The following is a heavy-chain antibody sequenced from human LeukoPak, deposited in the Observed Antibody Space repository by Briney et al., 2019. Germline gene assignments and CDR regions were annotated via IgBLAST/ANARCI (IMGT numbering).Heavy chain of an antibody. V-gene: IGHV5-51*01. D-gene: IGHD6-13*01. Sequence: GESLKFSCKASGYTFTSYWIDWVRQMPGKGLEWMGIIYPDDSDTRYSPSFQGQVTISADKSISTAYLQWSSLKASDTAMYYCARHRGGYSSSYDYWGQGTLVTVSS. J-gene: IGHJ4*02. CDR3: ARHRGGYSSSYDY. CDR2: IYPDDSDT. CDR1: GYTFTSYW.